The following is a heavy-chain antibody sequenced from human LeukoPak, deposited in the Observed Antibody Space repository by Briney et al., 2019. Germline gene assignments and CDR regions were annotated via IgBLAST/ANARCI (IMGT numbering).Heavy chain of an antibody. D-gene: IGHD2-15*01. V-gene: IGHV3-30*02. Sequence: GGSLRLSCAASGFTFSSYGMHWVRQAPGKGLEWVAFIRFDGTNQYYADSVRGRFTISRDNSKNTLYLKMNNLRAQDTAVYYCARDSLFCNVGNCHPTWLGLWGQGTLVTVSS. CDR2: IRFDGTNQ. CDR1: GFTFSSYG. CDR3: ARDSLFCNVGNCHPTWLGL. J-gene: IGHJ5*02.